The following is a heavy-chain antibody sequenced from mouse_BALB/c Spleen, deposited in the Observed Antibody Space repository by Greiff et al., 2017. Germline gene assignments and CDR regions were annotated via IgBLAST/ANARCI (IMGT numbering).Heavy chain of an antibody. CDR1: GFTFTDYY. CDR2: IRNKANGYTT. D-gene: IGHD1-1*01. J-gene: IGHJ1*01. CDR3: ARYYGSSYWYFDV. Sequence: EVKLQESGGGLVQPGGSLRLSCATSGFTFTDYYMSWVRQPPGKALEWLGFIRNKANGYTTEYSASVKGRFTISRDNSQSILYLQMNTLRAEDSATYYCARYYGSSYWYFDVWGAGTTVTVSS. V-gene: IGHV7-3*02.